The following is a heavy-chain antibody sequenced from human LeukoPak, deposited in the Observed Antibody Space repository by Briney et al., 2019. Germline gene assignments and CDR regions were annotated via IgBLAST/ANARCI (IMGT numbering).Heavy chain of an antibody. D-gene: IGHD6-19*01. V-gene: IGHV3-11*04. CDR2: ISSSSGTI. CDR3: ASGSGWFSFDS. Sequence: GSLRLSCAASGFSFSDYYMSWIRQAPGKGLEWLSYISSSSGTIYYADSVKGRFTISRDNAQNSLFLQMNSLRAEDTAVYFCASGSGWFSFDSWGQGTLVTVSS. J-gene: IGHJ4*02. CDR1: GFSFSDYY.